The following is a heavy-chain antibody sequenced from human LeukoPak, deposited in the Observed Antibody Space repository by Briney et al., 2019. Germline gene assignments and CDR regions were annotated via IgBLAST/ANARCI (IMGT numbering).Heavy chain of an antibody. CDR1: GFTFSSYS. CDR3: ARRLATIRSQVDY. CDR2: ISSSSSYI. J-gene: IGHJ4*02. D-gene: IGHD5-12*01. Sequence: GGSLRLSCAASGFTFSSYSMNWVRQAPGEGLEWVSSISSSSSYIYYADSVKGRFTISRDNAKNSLYLQMNSLRAEDTAVYYCARRLATIRSQVDYWGQGTLVTVSS. V-gene: IGHV3-21*01.